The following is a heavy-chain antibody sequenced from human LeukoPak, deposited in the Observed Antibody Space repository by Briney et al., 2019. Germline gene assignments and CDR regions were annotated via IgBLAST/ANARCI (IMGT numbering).Heavy chain of an antibody. Sequence: SVKVSCKASGSTFSSYTISWVRQAPGQGLEWMGRIIPILGIANYAQKFQGRVTITADKSTSTAYMELSSLRSEDTAVYHCARSNDYDYVWGSYRDYFDYWGQGTLVTVSS. D-gene: IGHD3-16*01. V-gene: IGHV1-69*02. J-gene: IGHJ4*02. CDR1: GSTFSSYT. CDR3: ARSNDYDYVWGSYRDYFDY. CDR2: IIPILGIA.